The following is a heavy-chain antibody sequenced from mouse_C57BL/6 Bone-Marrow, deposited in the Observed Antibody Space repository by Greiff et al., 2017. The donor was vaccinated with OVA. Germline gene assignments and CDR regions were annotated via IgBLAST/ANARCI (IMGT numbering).Heavy chain of an antibody. CDR1: GFTFSDYY. Sequence: EVKLVESGGGLVQPGGSLKLSCAASGFTFSDYYMYWVRQTPEKRLEWVAYISNGGGSTYYPDTVKGRFTISRDNAKNTLYLQMSRLKTEDTAMDYCARPHYYEYWFAYWGQGTLVTVSA. CDR2: ISNGGGST. V-gene: IGHV5-12*01. J-gene: IGHJ3*01. CDR3: ARPHYYEYWFAY. D-gene: IGHD2-4*01.